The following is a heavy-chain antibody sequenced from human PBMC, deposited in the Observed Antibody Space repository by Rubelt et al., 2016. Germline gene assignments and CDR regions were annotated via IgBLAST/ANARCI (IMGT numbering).Heavy chain of an antibody. D-gene: IGHD2-15*01. V-gene: IGHV4-34*01. CDR3: ARTPVVAGYFDY. J-gene: IGHJ4*02. CDR2: IHLSGST. CDR1: GGSFSGYY. Sequence: QVQLQQWGAGLLKPSETLSLTCAVYGGSFSGYYWSWIRQPPGKGLEWIGEIHLSGSTNYHPSLKGRCTISVDTAKNQVSLKLSSVTAADTAVYYCARTPVVAGYFDYWGQGTLVTVSS.